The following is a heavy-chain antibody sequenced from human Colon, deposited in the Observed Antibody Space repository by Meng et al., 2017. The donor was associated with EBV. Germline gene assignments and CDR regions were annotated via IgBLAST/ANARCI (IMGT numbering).Heavy chain of an antibody. CDR1: XDSVGNKNKY. J-gene: IGHJ4*02. CDR3: ARVTGKIYYDGSGYPEAFDY. Sequence: QLQLQESGPGLVKPLXXXXLXXXVSXDSVGNKNKYWGWIRQPPGKGLEWIGYIYYSGSRYYNPSLKSRVTISVDTSKNQFSLKLSSVTAADTAVYYCARVTGKIYYDGSGYPEAFDYWGQGTLVTVSS. CDR2: IYYSGSR. V-gene: IGHV4-30-4*02. D-gene: IGHD3-22*01.